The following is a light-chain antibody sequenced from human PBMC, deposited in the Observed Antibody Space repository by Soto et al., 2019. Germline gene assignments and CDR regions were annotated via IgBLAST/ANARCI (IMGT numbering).Light chain of an antibody. J-gene: IGKJ1*01. CDR3: QQYNSYSWT. CDR2: GAA. V-gene: IGKV1-39*01. Sequence: DIQMTQSPSSLSASVGDRVAITCRASQNIRNYLNWYQQKPGKAPKVLIYGAASLQSGVPSRFSGSGSGTNFTLTINSLQPEDYATYYCQQYNSYSWTFGQGTKVDIK. CDR1: QNIRNY.